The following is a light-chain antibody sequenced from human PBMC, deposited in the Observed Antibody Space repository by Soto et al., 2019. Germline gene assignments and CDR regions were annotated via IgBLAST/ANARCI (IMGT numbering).Light chain of an antibody. Sequence: QSALTQPASVSASPGQSITISCTGTSSDIGAYNSVSWYQQHPGKAPQLMIYDVSYRPSGISSRFSGSKSGNTASLTISGLHADDDADYYCASYTSARIRVFGGGTKLTVL. CDR1: SSDIGAYNS. V-gene: IGLV2-14*03. J-gene: IGLJ2*01. CDR2: DVS. CDR3: ASYTSARIRV.